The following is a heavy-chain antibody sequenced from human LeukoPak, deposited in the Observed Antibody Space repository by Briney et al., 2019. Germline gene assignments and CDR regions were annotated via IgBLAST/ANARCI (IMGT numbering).Heavy chain of an antibody. CDR1: GGTFSSYA. V-gene: IGHV1-18*01. D-gene: IGHD3-10*01. CDR3: ARDYGLYYFDY. J-gene: IGHJ4*02. CDR2: ISAYNGNT. Sequence: ASVKVSCKASGGTFSSYAISWVRQAPGQGLEWMGWISAYNGNTNYAQKLQGRVTMTTDTSTSTAYMELRSLRSDDTAVYYCARDYGLYYFDYWGQGTLVTVSS.